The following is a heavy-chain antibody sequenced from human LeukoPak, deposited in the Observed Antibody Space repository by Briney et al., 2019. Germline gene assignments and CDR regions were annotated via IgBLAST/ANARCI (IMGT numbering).Heavy chain of an antibody. V-gene: IGHV3-48*03. CDR3: ARDLELLWFGGGADY. CDR2: ISSSGSTI. D-gene: IGHD3-10*01. J-gene: IGHJ4*02. Sequence: PGGSLRLSCAASGFAFSSYEMNWVRQAPGKGLEWVSYISSSGSTIYYADSVKGRFTISRDNAKNSLYLQMNSLRAEDTAVYYCARDLELLWFGGGADYWGQGTLVTVSS. CDR1: GFAFSSYE.